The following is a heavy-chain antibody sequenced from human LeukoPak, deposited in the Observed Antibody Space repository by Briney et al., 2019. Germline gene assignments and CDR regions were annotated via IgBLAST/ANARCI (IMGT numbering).Heavy chain of an antibody. D-gene: IGHD6-19*01. J-gene: IGHJ4*02. Sequence: GGSLRLSCAASGFTFSSYGMHWVRQAPGKGLEWVSSISSSSSYIYYADSVKGRFTISRDNAKNSLYLQMNSLRAEDTAVYYCARDWAVAGTGTFDYWGQGTLVTVSS. CDR1: GFTFSSYG. CDR3: ARDWAVAGTGTFDY. CDR2: ISSSSSYI. V-gene: IGHV3-21*01.